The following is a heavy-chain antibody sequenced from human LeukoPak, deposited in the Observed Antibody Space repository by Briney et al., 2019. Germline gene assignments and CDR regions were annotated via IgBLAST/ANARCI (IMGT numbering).Heavy chain of an antibody. D-gene: IGHD6-19*01. CDR2: IISSSRYI. CDR3: ASLAVAAKTFGY. J-gene: IGHJ4*02. CDR1: GFTFSSYS. Sequence: PGGSLRLSCAASGFTFSSYSMNWVRQAPGKGLEWVSSIISSSRYIYYADSVKGRFTISRDNAKNSLYLQMNSLRAEDTAVYYCASLAVAAKTFGYWGQGTLVTVSS. V-gene: IGHV3-21*01.